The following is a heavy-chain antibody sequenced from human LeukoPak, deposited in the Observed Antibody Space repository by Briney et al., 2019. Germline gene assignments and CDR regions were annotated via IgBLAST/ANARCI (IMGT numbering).Heavy chain of an antibody. CDR1: GYTLTELS. Sequence: ASVKVSCKVSGYTLTELSMHWVRQAPGKGLGWMGGFDPEDGETIYAQKFQGRVTMTEDTSTDTAYMELSSLRSEDTAVYYCATELVAATPLSYWGQGTLVTVSS. D-gene: IGHD2-15*01. CDR2: FDPEDGET. V-gene: IGHV1-24*01. J-gene: IGHJ4*02. CDR3: ATELVAATPLSY.